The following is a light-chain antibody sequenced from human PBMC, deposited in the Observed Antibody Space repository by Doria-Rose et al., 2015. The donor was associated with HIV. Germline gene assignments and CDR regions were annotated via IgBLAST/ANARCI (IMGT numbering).Light chain of an antibody. CDR2: DAS. CDR1: QRVKSSY. J-gene: IGKJ5*01. Sequence: TQSPGTLSLSPGERATLSCRASQRVKSSYLAWYQQKPDQAPRLLIYDASTRATGIPDRCSVSGSGTDFTLTISRLEPEDVAVYYCQQYGTSRGTFGQGTRLEIK. CDR3: QQYGTSRGT. V-gene: IGKV3-20*01.